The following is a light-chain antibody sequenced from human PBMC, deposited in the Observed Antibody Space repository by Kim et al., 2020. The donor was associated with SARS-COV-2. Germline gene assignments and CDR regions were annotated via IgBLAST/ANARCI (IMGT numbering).Light chain of an antibody. V-gene: IGKV3-15*01. J-gene: IGKJ1*01. Sequence: EILMTQSPATLSVSPGQRATLSCRASQSVNTNLAWYQQKPGQTPRLLIYGASTRATGVPARFSGSGSGTEFTLTISSLQSEDFAVYYCQQYNNWPPWTFGQGPKVDIK. CDR2: GAS. CDR3: QQYNNWPPWT. CDR1: QSVNTN.